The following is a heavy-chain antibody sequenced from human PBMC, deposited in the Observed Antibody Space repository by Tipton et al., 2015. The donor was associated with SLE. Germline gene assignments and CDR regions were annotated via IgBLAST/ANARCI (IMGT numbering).Heavy chain of an antibody. CDR1: GFTFNTYL. V-gene: IGHV4-4*07. CDR3: ARDGDYTSRWSHFGVSFDI. D-gene: IGHD3-3*01. CDR2: LSISWTT. Sequence: LRLSCAASGFTFNTYLLSWIRQPAGQGLEWIGPLSISWTTNYNPALKSRVSISVDTSKNQFSLKLTVVTAADTALYYCARDGDYTSRWSHFGVSFDIWGQGTMVTVSS. J-gene: IGHJ3*02.